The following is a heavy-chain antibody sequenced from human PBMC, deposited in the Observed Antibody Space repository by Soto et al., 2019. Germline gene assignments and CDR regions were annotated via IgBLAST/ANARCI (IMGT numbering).Heavy chain of an antibody. J-gene: IGHJ4*02. Sequence: SLRLSCAASGFTFSSYGMHWVRQAPGKGLEWVAVISYDGSNKYYADPVKGRFTISRDNSKNTLYLQMDSLRAEDTAVYFCASRADYDNRGYYKYYFDFWGQGTLVTVSS. V-gene: IGHV3-30*03. CDR3: ASRADYDNRGYYKYYFDF. CDR2: ISYDGSNK. D-gene: IGHD3-22*01. CDR1: GFTFSSYG.